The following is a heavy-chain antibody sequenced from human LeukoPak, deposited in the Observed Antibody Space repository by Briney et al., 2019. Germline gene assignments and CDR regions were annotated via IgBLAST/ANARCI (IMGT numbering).Heavy chain of an antibody. V-gene: IGHV1-69*13. CDR3: ARVPGGTQSSI. D-gene: IGHD6-13*01. Sequence: GASVEVSCKASGGTFSSYAISWVRQAPGQGLEWMGGIIPIFGTANYAQKFQGRVTITADESTSTAYMELSSLRSEDTAVYYCARVPGGTQSSIWGQGTMVTVSS. CDR2: IIPIFGTA. CDR1: GGTFSSYA. J-gene: IGHJ3*02.